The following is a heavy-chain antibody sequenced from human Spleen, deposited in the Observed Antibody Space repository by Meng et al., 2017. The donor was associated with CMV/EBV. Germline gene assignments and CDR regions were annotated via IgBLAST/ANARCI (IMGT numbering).Heavy chain of an antibody. CDR3: AAVYDSSGSDAFDI. Sequence: QVELQESCPGLVNPSATLSLTCTVSGGSSSSYYWSWIRQPPGKGLEWIGYIYYSGSTNYNPSLKSRVTISVDTSKNQFSLKLSSVTAADTAVYYCAAVYDSSGSDAFDIWGQGTMVTVS. D-gene: IGHD3-22*01. CDR2: IYYSGST. J-gene: IGHJ3*02. CDR1: GGSSSSYY. V-gene: IGHV4-59*01.